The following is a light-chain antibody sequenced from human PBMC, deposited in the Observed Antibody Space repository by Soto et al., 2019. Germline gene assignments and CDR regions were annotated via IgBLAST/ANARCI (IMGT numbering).Light chain of an antibody. CDR2: SAS. CDR3: QKYSSVPV. CDR1: QGIMNY. V-gene: IGKV1-27*01. Sequence: DIQMTQSPTALSASVGDRVTITCRSSQGIMNYVAWYQQIPGKAPKLLIYSASTLQSGVPSRFSGSGSGTDFTLTINGLQTEDVTTYSCQKYSSVPVFGPGTKVEIK. J-gene: IGKJ3*01.